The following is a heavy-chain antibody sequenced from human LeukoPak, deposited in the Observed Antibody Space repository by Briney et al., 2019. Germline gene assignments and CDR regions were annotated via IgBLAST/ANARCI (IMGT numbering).Heavy chain of an antibody. CDR2: IDPNSGGT. CDR3: AREGTADGFDM. V-gene: IGHV1-2*02. CDR1: GYTFTGYY. D-gene: IGHD3-10*01. J-gene: IGHJ3*02. Sequence: ASVKVSCKASGYTFTGYYIHWVRQAPGQGLEWMGWIDPNSGGTKYAQKFQDRVTMTRDTSISTAYMELSRLRSDYTAVYYCAREGTADGFDMWGQGTMVTVS.